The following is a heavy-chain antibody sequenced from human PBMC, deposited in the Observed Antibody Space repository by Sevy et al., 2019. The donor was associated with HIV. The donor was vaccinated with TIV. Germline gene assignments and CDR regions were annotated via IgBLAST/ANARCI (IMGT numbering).Heavy chain of an antibody. V-gene: IGHV3-23*01. CDR3: AREGCTKPHDY. CDR2: LSFGCGEI. J-gene: IGHJ4*02. D-gene: IGHD2-8*01. CDR1: GFTFNKYS. Sequence: GGSLRLSCAASGFTFNKYSMSWVRQPPGKGLEWVATLSFGCGEINFADSVKGRFTISRDNSKNSFYLQMNNLRAEDTALYYCAREGCTKPHDYWGQGTLVTVSS.